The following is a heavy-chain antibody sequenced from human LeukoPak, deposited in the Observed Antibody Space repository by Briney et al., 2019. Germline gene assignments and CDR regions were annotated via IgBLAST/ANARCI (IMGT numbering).Heavy chain of an antibody. CDR1: GGSISSYY. CDR3: AREANNWGSSRAFDI. CDR2: IYYSGST. J-gene: IGHJ3*02. V-gene: IGHV4-59*01. D-gene: IGHD7-27*01. Sequence: PSETLSLTCTVSGGSISSYYWSWIRQPPGKGLEWIGYIYYSGSTNYNPSLKSRVTISVDTSKNQFSLKLSSVTAADTAVYYCAREANNWGSSRAFDIWGRGTMVTVSS.